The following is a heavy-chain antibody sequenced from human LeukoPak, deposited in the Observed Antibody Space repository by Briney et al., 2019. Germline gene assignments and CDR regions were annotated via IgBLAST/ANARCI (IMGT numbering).Heavy chain of an antibody. J-gene: IGHJ6*02. CDR3: ARGRRDYYYYYGMDV. CDR1: GGSFSGYY. CDR2: INHSGST. V-gene: IGHV4-34*01. Sequence: SETLSLTRAVYGGSFSGYYWSWIRQPPGKGLEWIGEINHSGSTNYNPSLKSRVTISVDTSKNQFSLKLSSVTAADTAVYYCARGRRDYYYYYGMDVWGQGTTVTVSS.